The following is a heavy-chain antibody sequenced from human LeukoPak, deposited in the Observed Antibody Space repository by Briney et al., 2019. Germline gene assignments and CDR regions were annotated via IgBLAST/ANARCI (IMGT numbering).Heavy chain of an antibody. J-gene: IGHJ4*02. CDR2: ISKDGSVK. Sequence: PGGSLRLSCVASGFTFSNYGMQWVRQAPGKGLEWVAIISKDGSVKYYGDSVRGRFTISRDNSKNTVYLQMNSLRADDTAVYYCARDRDLGVVTPWCDYWGQGVLVTVSS. D-gene: IGHD2-2*01. CDR3: ARDRDLGVVTPWCDY. V-gene: IGHV3-30*03. CDR1: GFTFSNYG.